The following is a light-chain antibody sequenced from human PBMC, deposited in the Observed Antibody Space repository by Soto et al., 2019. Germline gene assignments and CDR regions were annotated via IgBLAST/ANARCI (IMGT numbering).Light chain of an antibody. CDR2: EVN. CDR1: SSDIGAYDY. V-gene: IGLV2-14*01. CDR3: NSYTSSNTYV. J-gene: IGLJ1*01. Sequence: QSALAQPASLSGSPGQSITISCTGTSSDIGAYDYVSWFQQHPGKAPKLMISEVNNRPSGVSNRFSGSKSGNTASLTISGLQAEDEADYYCNSYTSSNTYVFGSGTKVTVL.